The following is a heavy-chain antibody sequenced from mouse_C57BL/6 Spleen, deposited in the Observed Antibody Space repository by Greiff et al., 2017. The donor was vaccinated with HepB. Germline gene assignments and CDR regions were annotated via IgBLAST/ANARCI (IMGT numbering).Heavy chain of an antibody. J-gene: IGHJ2*01. D-gene: IGHD6-1*01. V-gene: IGHV1-53*01. Sequence: QVQLQQPGTELVKPGASVKLSCKASGYTFTSYWMHWVKQRPGQGLEWIGNINPSNGGTNYNEKFKSKATLTVDKSSRTAYMQLSSLTSEDSAVYYCARERAGLLGPFDYWGQGTTLTVSS. CDR2: INPSNGGT. CDR3: ARERAGLLGPFDY. CDR1: GYTFTSYW.